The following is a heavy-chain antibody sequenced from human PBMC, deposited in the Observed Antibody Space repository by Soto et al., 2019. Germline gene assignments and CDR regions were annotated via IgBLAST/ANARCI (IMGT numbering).Heavy chain of an antibody. CDR3: ARVVPGAEAWFGP. CDR1: GYTFSNYG. D-gene: IGHD2-2*01. CDR2: ISLYSDGT. Sequence: ASGKVSCKTSGYTFSNYGITWVRQAPGQPLEWLGWISLYSDGTNYAQKFQGRVSMTTDTSTTTAYMELRSLRSDDTADYYCARVVPGAEAWFGPWGQGTLVTVSS. J-gene: IGHJ5*02. V-gene: IGHV1-18*01.